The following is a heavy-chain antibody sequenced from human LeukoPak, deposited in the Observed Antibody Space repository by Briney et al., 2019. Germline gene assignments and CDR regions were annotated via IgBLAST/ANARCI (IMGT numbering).Heavy chain of an antibody. Sequence: GGSLRLSCAASGFTFSSYAMSWVRQAPGKGLEWVSAISGSGGSTYYADSVKGRSTISRDNSKNTLYLQMNSLKTEDTAVYYCTRSRPPSDYWGQGTLVTVSS. V-gene: IGHV3-23*01. CDR2: ISGSGGST. J-gene: IGHJ4*02. D-gene: IGHD6-13*01. CDR1: GFTFSSYA. CDR3: TRSRPPSDY.